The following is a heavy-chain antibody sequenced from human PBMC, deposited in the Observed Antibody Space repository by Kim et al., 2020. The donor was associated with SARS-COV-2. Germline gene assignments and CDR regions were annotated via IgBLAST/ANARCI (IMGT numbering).Heavy chain of an antibody. V-gene: IGHV3-23*01. CDR2: ISGSGGST. Sequence: GGSLRLSCAASGFTFSSYAMSWVRQPPGKGLEWVSAISGSGGSTYYADSVKGRYTISRDNSKNTLYLQMNSLRAEDTAVYYCAKKRGYSSSWEDFDYWGQGTLVTVSS. D-gene: IGHD6-13*01. J-gene: IGHJ4*02. CDR3: AKKRGYSSSWEDFDY. CDR1: GFTFSSYA.